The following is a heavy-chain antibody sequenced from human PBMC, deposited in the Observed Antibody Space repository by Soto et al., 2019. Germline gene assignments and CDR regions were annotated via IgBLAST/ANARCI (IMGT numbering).Heavy chain of an antibody. D-gene: IGHD2-15*01. CDR1: GVSFNSYD. V-gene: IGHV3-30*03. J-gene: IGHJ5*02. CDR3: ARISRYCSGGDCHA. CDR2: ISYDGSNT. Sequence: QPGGSLRLSCAASGVSFNSYDMHLVRQAPGKGPEWVAIISYDGSNTYYSDSVRGRLTISRDNSKDTLYLQMHSLRSEDTAIYYCARISRYCSGGDCHAWGQGTQVTVSS.